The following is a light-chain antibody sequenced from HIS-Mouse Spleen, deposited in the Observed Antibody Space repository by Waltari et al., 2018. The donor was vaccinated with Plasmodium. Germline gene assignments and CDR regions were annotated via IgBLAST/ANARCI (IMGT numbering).Light chain of an antibody. CDR2: EGS. CDR1: SRTVGSYNL. V-gene: IGLV2-23*03. J-gene: IGLJ2*01. Sequence: QSALTQPASVSGSPGPPLPISCPGHSRTVGSYNLVPWYQQHPGRAPKLMIYEGSTRPSGVSNRFSGSKSGNTASLTISGLQAEDEADYYCCSYAGSSTFVVFGGGTKLTVL. CDR3: CSYAGSSTFVV.